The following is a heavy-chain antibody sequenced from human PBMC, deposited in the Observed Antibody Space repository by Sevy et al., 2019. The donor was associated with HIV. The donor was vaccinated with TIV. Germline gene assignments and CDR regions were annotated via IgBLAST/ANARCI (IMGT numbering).Heavy chain of an antibody. CDR1: GFTFSSYS. Sequence: GGSLRLSCAASGFTFSSYSMNWVRQAPGKGLGWVSSISSDGSYIYHADSVKGRFTISRDKAKNSLYLQMNSLRAEDAAVYYCARWDADRRWYFDYWGQGTLVTVSS. CDR2: ISSDGSYI. V-gene: IGHV3-21*01. J-gene: IGHJ4*02. CDR3: ARWDADRRWYFDY. D-gene: IGHD1-26*01.